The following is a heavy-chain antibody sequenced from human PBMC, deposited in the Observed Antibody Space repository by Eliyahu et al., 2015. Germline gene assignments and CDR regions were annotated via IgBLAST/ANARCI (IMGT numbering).Heavy chain of an antibody. CDR2: ISSSSSTX. V-gene: IGHV3-48*04. CDR1: GFXFXXYS. CDR3: AREFITIFEVSYYFDY. J-gene: IGHJ4*02. D-gene: IGHD3-3*01. Sequence: EVQLVESGGGLVQPGGSLRLXCAAXGFXFXXYSMNWVRQAPGKGLEWVSYISSSSSTXYYADSVKGRFTISRDNAKNSLYLQMNSLRAEDTAVYYCAREFITIFEVSYYFDYWGQGTLVTVSS.